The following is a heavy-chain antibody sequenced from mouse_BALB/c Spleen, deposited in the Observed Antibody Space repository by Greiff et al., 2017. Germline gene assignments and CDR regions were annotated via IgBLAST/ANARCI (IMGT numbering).Heavy chain of an antibody. CDR3: ASMITSAMDY. Sequence: ESGPGLVKPSQSLSLTCSVTGYSITSGYYWNWIRQFPGNKLEWMGYISYDGSNNYNPSLKNRISITRDTSKNQFFLKLNSVTTEDTATYYCASMITSAMDYWGQGTSVTVSS. J-gene: IGHJ4*01. CDR2: ISYDGSN. D-gene: IGHD2-4*01. V-gene: IGHV3-6*02. CDR1: GYSITSGYY.